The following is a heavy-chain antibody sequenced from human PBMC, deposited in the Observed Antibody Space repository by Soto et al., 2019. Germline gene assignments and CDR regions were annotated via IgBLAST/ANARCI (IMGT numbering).Heavy chain of an antibody. V-gene: IGHV4-59*01. J-gene: IGHJ6*03. Sequence: SETLSLTCTVSGGSISSYDWSWIRQPPGKGLEWIGYIYYSGSTNYNPSLKSRVTISVDTSKNQFSLKLSSVTAADTAVYYCARDVPSSFWSGYSNYYYYMDVWGKGTTVTVSS. CDR2: IYYSGST. CDR3: ARDVPSSFWSGYSNYYYYMDV. D-gene: IGHD3-3*01. CDR1: GGSISSYD.